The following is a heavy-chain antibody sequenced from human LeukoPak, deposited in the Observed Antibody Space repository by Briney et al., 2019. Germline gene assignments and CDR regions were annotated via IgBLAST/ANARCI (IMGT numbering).Heavy chain of an antibody. J-gene: IGHJ6*04. CDR1: GFTFSSYA. Sequence: GGSLRLSCAASGFTFSSYAMSWVRQAPGKGLEWVSAISGSGGSTYYADSVKGRFTISRDNSKNTLYLQMNSLRAEDTAVYYCAILWFGEFSSMDVWGKGTTVTVSS. CDR2: ISGSGGST. V-gene: IGHV3-23*01. D-gene: IGHD3-10*01. CDR3: AILWFGEFSSMDV.